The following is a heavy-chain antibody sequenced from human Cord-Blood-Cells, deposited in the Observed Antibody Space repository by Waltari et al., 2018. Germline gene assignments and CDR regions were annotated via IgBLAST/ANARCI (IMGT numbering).Heavy chain of an antibody. V-gene: IGHV4-34*01. CDR2: INHSGST. CDR1: GGSFSGYY. D-gene: IGHD1-26*01. J-gene: IGHJ4*02. Sequence: QVQLQQWGAGLLKPSETLSLTCAVYGGSFSGYYWGWIRQPPGKGLEWIGEINHSGSTNYNPSLKGRVTISVDTSKNQFSLKLSSVTAADTAVYYCARGRTGSQLDYWGQGTLVTVSS. CDR3: ARGRTGSQLDY.